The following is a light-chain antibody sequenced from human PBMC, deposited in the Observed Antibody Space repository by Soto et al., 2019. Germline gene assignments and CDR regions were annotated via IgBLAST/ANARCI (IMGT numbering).Light chain of an antibody. Sequence: EIVMTQSPATLSVSPGERATLSCRASQSVSSDLAWYHQKPGQAPRLLIYGASTRATGIPARFSGSGSGTEFTLTISRLEPEDFVVYYCQQYGSSPPLTFGGGTKVDIK. CDR1: QSVSSD. CDR2: GAS. V-gene: IGKV3-15*01. J-gene: IGKJ4*01. CDR3: QQYGSSPPLT.